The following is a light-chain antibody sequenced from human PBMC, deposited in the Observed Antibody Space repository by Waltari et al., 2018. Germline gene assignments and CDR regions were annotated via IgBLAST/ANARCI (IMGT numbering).Light chain of an antibody. CDR1: SNDVGGYGY. CDR2: EVS. CDR3: SSHTSTVPHV. Sequence: QSALTQPASVSGSPGQSITISCTGTSNDVGGYGYVSWYQQYPGRAPKLIIYEVSYRPSGSSTRFSGSKSVNTASLTISGLQADDEADYYCSSHTSTVPHVFGTGTRVTV. V-gene: IGLV2-14*01. J-gene: IGLJ1*01.